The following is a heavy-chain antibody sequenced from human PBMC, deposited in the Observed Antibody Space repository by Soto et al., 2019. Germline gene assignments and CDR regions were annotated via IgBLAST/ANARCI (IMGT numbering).Heavy chain of an antibody. CDR1: GYSITNNG. V-gene: IGHV3-33*06. D-gene: IGHD1-1*01. J-gene: IGHJ4*02. CDR2: IWSQGTAQ. CDR3: GKDVRSGSIDY. Sequence: QVRLVQSGGGVVQPGRSLTLSCAASGYSITNNGMHWVRQAPGKGLEWVALIWSQGTAQYYADSVKGRFTVSRDTSTNTGYLQMNSLRAEDTARYYYGKDVRSGSIDYWGQGTLGTVSS.